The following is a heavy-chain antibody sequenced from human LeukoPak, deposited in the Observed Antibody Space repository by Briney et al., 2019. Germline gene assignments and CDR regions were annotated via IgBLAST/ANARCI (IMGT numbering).Heavy chain of an antibody. D-gene: IGHD3-22*01. V-gene: IGHV3-15*01. CDR3: TTDWGYYDSSGYYYPMGY. CDR1: GFTFSNAW. CDR2: IKSKTDGGTT. Sequence: GGSLRLSCAASGFTFSNAWMSWVRQAPGKGLEWVGRIKSKTDGGTTDYAAPVKGRFTISRDDSKNTLYLQMNSLKTEDTAVYYCTTDWGYYDSSGYYYPMGYWGQGTLVTVSS. J-gene: IGHJ4*02.